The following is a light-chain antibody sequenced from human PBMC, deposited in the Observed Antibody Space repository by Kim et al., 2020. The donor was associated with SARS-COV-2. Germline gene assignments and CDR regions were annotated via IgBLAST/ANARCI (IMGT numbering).Light chain of an antibody. J-gene: IGLJ3*02. CDR1: SLRSYY. CDR2: EKN. Sequence: ALGPTVRITGQGDSLRSYYASWYQQKPGQAPVLLSYEKNNRPSGIPDRFSGSSSGNTASLTITGAQAEDEADYYCNSRESGVNHVVFGGGTQLTVL. CDR3: NSRESGVNHVV. V-gene: IGLV3-19*01.